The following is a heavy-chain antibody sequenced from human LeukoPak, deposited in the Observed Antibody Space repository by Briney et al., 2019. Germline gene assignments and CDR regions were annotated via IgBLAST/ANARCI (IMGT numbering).Heavy chain of an antibody. CDR1: GGSISSSSYY. CDR3: ARWNFSVAAAFDH. Sequence: PSETLSLTCTVSGGSISSSSYYWGWIRQPPGKGLEWIGSIYYSGSTYYNPSLKSRVTISVDTSKNQFSLRLSSVTAADTAVYYCARWNFSVAAAFDHWGQGTLVTVSS. J-gene: IGHJ4*02. D-gene: IGHD2-2*01. V-gene: IGHV4-39*07. CDR2: IYYSGST.